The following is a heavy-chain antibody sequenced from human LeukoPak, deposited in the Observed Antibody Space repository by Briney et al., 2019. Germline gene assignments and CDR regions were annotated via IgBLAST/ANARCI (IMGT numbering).Heavy chain of an antibody. Sequence: GGSLRLSCAASGFTFSSYSMNWVRQAPGKGLEWVSSISSSSSYIYYADSVEGRLTISTDNAKNSLYLQMNSLRAEDTAVYYCAGDGRDPDAFDIWGQGTMVTVSS. J-gene: IGHJ3*02. D-gene: IGHD2-21*02. V-gene: IGHV3-21*01. CDR3: AGDGRDPDAFDI. CDR1: GFTFSSYS. CDR2: ISSSSSYI.